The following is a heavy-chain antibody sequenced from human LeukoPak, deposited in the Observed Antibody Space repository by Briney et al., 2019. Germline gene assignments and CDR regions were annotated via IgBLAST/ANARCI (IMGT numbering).Heavy chain of an antibody. CDR1: GYTFRNYG. V-gene: IGHV1-18*01. D-gene: IGHD3-16*01. J-gene: IGHJ6*02. Sequence: ASVKVSCKASGYTFRNYGISWVRQAPGQGLEWMAWISVYNGNTNYAQKSQGRVTMTTDTSTNTASMELKSLRSDDTAVYYCARHYDSTAVAPQMDVWGQGTTVTVSS. CDR2: ISVYNGNT. CDR3: ARHYDSTAVAPQMDV.